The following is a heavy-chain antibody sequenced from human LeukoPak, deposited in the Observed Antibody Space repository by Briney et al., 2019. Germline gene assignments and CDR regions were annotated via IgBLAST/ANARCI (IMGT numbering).Heavy chain of an antibody. D-gene: IGHD3-10*01. J-gene: IGHJ4*02. CDR1: GGSISSSSYY. CDR3: ARGVLWFGELYYFDY. CDR2: IYYSGST. V-gene: IGHV4-39*01. Sequence: SETLSLTCTVSGGSISSSSYYWGRIRQPPGKGLEWIGSIYYSGSTYYNPSLKSRVTISVDTSKNQFSLKLSSVTAADTAVYYCARGVLWFGELYYFDYWGQGTLVTVSS.